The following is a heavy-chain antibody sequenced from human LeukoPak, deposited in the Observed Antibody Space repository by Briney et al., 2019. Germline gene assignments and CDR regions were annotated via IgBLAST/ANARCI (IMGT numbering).Heavy chain of an antibody. V-gene: IGHV3-11*06. D-gene: IGHD3-9*01. CDR3: ARYYDILTGYYTSIGY. Sequence: GGSLRLSCAASGFTFSDYYMSWIRQAPGKGLEWVSYISSSSSYTNYADSVKGRFTIPRDNAKNSLYLQMNSLRAEDTAVYYCARYYDILTGYYTSIGYWGQGTLVTVSS. CDR1: GFTFSDYY. CDR2: ISSSSSYT. J-gene: IGHJ4*02.